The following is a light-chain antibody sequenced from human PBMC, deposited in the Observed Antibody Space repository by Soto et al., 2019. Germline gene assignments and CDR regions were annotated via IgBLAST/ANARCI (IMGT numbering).Light chain of an antibody. V-gene: IGLV8-61*01. CDR2: NTN. J-gene: IGLJ3*02. Sequence: QTVVTQEPSFSVSPGRTVTLTCGLRSGSVSTSYYPSWYQQTPGQAPRTLIYNTNTRSSGVPARFSGSILGNKAALTITGAQADDESDYYCMVYMGSGVWVFGGGTKVTVL. CDR1: SGSVSTSYY. CDR3: MVYMGSGVWV.